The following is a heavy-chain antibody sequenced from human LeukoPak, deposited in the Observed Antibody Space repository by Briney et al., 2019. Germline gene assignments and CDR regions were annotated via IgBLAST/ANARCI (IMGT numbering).Heavy chain of an antibody. V-gene: IGHV3-30*18. Sequence: GGSLRLSCAASGFTFSSYGMHWVRQAPGKGLEWVAVISYDGSNKYYADSVKGRFTISRDNSKNTLYLQMNSPRAEDTAVYYCAKLKGVYGSYRRGGEFDYWGQGTLVTVSS. CDR1: GFTFSSYG. D-gene: IGHD1-26*01. CDR2: ISYDGSNK. CDR3: AKLKGVYGSYRRGGEFDY. J-gene: IGHJ4*02.